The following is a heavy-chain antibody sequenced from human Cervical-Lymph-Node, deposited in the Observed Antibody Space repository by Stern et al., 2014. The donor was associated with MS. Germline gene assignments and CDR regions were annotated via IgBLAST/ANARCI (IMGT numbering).Heavy chain of an antibody. Sequence: EVQLGESGGGLVQPGGSLGLSCAASGFTFSNYGMNWVRQAPGRVMEWFSYISSSGGTISYGDSVKGRFTISRDNAKSLLYLQMNSPRAEDTAVYYCARGGAARPDYWGQGTLVTVSS. D-gene: IGHD6-6*01. V-gene: IGHV3-48*01. CDR1: GFTFSNYG. CDR3: ARGGAARPDY. J-gene: IGHJ4*02. CDR2: ISSSGGTI.